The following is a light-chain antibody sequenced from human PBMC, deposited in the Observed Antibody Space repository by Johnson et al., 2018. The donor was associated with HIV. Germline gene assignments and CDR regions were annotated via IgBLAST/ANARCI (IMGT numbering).Light chain of an antibody. J-gene: IGLJ1*01. Sequence: QSVLTQPPSVSAAPGQKVTISCSGSSSNIGNNYVSWYQQLPGTAPKLLIYDNNKRPSGIPDRFSGSKSGTSATLGITGLQTGDQADNYCGTWDSSLSASYVFGTGTKVTV. CDR2: DNN. CDR1: SSNIGNNY. V-gene: IGLV1-51*01. CDR3: GTWDSSLSASYV.